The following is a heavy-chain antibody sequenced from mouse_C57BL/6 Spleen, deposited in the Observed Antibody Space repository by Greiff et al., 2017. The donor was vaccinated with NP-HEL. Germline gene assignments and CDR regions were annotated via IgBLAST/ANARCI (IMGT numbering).Heavy chain of an antibody. J-gene: IGHJ4*01. CDR1: GYAFSSSW. Sequence: QVQLKQSGPELVKPGASVKISCKASGYAFSSSWMNWVKQRPGKGLEWIGRIYPGDGDTNYNGKFKGKATLTADKSSSTAYMQLSSLTSEDSAVYFCARGDYYGGSYEAMDYWGQGTSVTVSS. CDR3: ARGDYYGGSYEAMDY. D-gene: IGHD1-1*01. CDR2: IYPGDGDT. V-gene: IGHV1-82*01.